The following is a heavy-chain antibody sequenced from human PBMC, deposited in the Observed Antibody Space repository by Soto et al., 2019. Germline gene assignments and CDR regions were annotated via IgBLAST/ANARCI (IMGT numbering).Heavy chain of an antibody. J-gene: IGHJ4*02. Sequence: ASVKVSCKASGYTLTSYVMHWVRQAPGQRLEWMGWINPGSGSTKYSQNFQGRVTMTRDTSTSTVYMELSSLRSEDTAVYYCARLRRYNWNDFFDYWGQGTLVTVSS. CDR1: GYTLTSYV. D-gene: IGHD1-1*01. CDR2: INPGSGST. V-gene: IGHV1-3*01. CDR3: ARLRRYNWNDFFDY.